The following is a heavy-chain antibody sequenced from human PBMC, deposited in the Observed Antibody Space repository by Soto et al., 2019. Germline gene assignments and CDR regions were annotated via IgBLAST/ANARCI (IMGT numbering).Heavy chain of an antibody. J-gene: IGHJ6*02. CDR1: GGSISSYY. Sequence: SETLSLTCTVSGGSISSYYWSWIRQPPGKGLEWIGYIYYSGSTNYNPSLKSRVTISVDTSKNQFSLKLSSVTAADTAVYYCARQEGGAYSSSFGIYYYYGMDVWGQGTTVTVSS. CDR2: IYYSGST. CDR3: ARQEGGAYSSSFGIYYYYGMDV. D-gene: IGHD6-13*01. V-gene: IGHV4-59*08.